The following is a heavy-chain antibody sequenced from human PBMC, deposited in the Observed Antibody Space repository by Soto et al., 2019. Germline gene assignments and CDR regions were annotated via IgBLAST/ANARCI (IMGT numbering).Heavy chain of an antibody. Sequence: SETLSLTCSFSGDSVTSHYLTWIRQSPEKGLEWIGYMHYTGFSHYNPSLKSRLTISVDRSKNQFTLQLTSVTVADTAVYYCARVPAARGPFDYWGQGTLVTVSS. CDR1: GDSVTSHY. D-gene: IGHD2-2*01. J-gene: IGHJ4*02. CDR2: MHYTGFS. CDR3: ARVPAARGPFDY. V-gene: IGHV4-59*02.